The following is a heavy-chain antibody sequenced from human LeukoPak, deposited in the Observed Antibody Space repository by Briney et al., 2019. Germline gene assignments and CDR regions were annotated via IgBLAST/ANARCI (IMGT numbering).Heavy chain of an antibody. CDR1: GYTFTSYG. J-gene: IGHJ4*02. CDR3: ARELPRSSSSSPLGY. Sequence: ASVKVSCKASGYTFTSYGISWVRQAPGQGLEWMGWISAYNGNTNYAQKIQGRVTMTTDTSTSTAYMELRSLRSDDTAVYYCARELPRSSSSSPLGYWGQGTLVTVSS. CDR2: ISAYNGNT. D-gene: IGHD6-6*01. V-gene: IGHV1-18*01.